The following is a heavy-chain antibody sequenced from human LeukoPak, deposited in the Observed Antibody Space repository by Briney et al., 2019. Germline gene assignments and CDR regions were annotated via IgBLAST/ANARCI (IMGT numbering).Heavy chain of an antibody. V-gene: IGHV4-34*01. CDR2: INHSGST. CDR1: GGSFSGYY. CDR3: ARGSGWNYYYYYMDV. J-gene: IGHJ6*03. Sequence: SETLSLTCTVYGGSFSGYYWSWIRQPPGKGLEWIGEINHSGSTNYNPSLKSRVTISVDTSKNQFSLKLSSVTAADTAVYYCARGSGWNYYYYYMDVWGKGTTVTVSS. D-gene: IGHD6-19*01.